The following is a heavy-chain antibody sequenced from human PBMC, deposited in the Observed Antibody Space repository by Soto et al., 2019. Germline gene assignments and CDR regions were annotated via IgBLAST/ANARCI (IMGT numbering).Heavy chain of an antibody. D-gene: IGHD2-2*01. CDR1: GGSFSSDH. Sequence: PAETLSLTCNVSGGSFSSDHWGRIRQPPGKGLEWIGKINNSGIANYNPSLKSRATISVDTSKNQFSLKLTSVTAADTAVYYCARDRPWDCSSSNYCYYYGLDVWGQGTTVTVSS. J-gene: IGHJ6*02. CDR3: ARDRPWDCSSSNYCYYYGLDV. CDR2: INNSGIA. V-gene: IGHV4-59*01.